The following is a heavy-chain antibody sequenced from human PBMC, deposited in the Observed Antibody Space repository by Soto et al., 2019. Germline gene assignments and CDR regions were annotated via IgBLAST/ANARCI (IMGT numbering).Heavy chain of an antibody. D-gene: IGHD3-16*01. CDR3: AKDSYDYIWGSLGYFDY. CDR1: GFTFSSYG. J-gene: IGHJ4*02. CDR2: ISYDGSNK. Sequence: ESGGGVVQPGRSLRLSCAASGFTFSSYGMPWVRQAPVKGLEWVAVISYDGSNKYYADSVKGRFTISRDNSKNTLYLQMNSLRAEDTAVYYCAKDSYDYIWGSLGYFDYWGQGTLVTVSS. V-gene: IGHV3-30*18.